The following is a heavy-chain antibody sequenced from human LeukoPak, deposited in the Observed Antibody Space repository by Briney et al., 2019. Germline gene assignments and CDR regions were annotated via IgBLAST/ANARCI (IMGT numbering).Heavy chain of an antibody. Sequence: SETLSLTRAVYGGSFSGYYWSWIRRPPGKGLEWIGEINHSGSTNYNPSLKSRVTISVDTSKNQFSLKLSSVTAADTAVYYCARGGYCSSTSCYYNWFDPWGQGTLVTVSS. V-gene: IGHV4-34*01. CDR1: GGSFSGYY. D-gene: IGHD2-2*01. J-gene: IGHJ5*02. CDR3: ARGGYCSSTSCYYNWFDP. CDR2: INHSGST.